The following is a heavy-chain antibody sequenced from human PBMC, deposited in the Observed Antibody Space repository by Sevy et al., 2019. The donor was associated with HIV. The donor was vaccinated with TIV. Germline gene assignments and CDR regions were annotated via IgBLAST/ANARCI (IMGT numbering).Heavy chain of an antibody. CDR1: GFVFSDYS. CDR3: ARDPRTLTVVGYYFDS. J-gene: IGHJ4*02. V-gene: IGHV3-21*01. Sequence: GGSLRLSCAASGFVFSDYSMNWVRQAPGKGLEWISSVSSSSNYIYYADSVKGRFTMSRDNAKNSLYLQMNSLRAEDTAVYYCARDPRTLTVVGYYFDSWGQGTLVTVSS. CDR2: VSSSSNYI. D-gene: IGHD3-22*01.